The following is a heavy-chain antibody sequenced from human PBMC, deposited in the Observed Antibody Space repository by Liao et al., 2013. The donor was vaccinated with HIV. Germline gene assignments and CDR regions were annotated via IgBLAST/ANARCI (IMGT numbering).Heavy chain of an antibody. D-gene: IGHD3-3*01. CDR2: IYTNGST. CDR3: ARVDQYYDYWRGYENWFDP. V-gene: IGHV4-61*02. J-gene: IGHJ5*02. Sequence: QVQLQESGPGLVKPSQTLSLTCTVSGGSISSGRYYWSWIRQPAGKGLEWIGRIYTNGSTNYSPSLKSRVTISVDTSKNQFSLKLSSVTAADTAVYYCARVDQYYDYWRGYENWFDPWGQGTLVTVSS. CDR1: GGSISSGRYY.